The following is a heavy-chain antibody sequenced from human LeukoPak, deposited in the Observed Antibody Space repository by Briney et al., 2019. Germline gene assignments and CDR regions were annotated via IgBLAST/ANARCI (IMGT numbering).Heavy chain of an antibody. J-gene: IGHJ4*02. V-gene: IGHV3-74*01. CDR1: GFTFSSYW. Sequence: GGSLRLSCAASGFTFSSYWMHWVRQAPGKGLVWVSRINSDGSSTSYADSVKGRFTISRHNSKNTLYLQMNSLRAEDTAVYYCARLARLTYFDYWGQGTLVTVSS. CDR2: INSDGSST. D-gene: IGHD4/OR15-4a*01. CDR3: ARLARLTYFDY.